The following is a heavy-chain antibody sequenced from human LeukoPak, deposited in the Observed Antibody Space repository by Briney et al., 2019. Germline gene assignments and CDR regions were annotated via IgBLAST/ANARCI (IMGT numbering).Heavy chain of an antibody. V-gene: IGHV3-48*04. D-gene: IGHD5-18*01. CDR3: AREGYSYGYAEYFQH. Sequence: GGSLRLSCAASGFTFSSYSMNWVRQAPGKGLEWVSYISSSGSTIYYADSVKGRFTISRDNAKNSLYLQMNSLRAEDTAVYYCAREGYSYGYAEYFQHWGQGTLVTVSS. J-gene: IGHJ1*01. CDR1: GFTFSSYS. CDR2: ISSSGSTI.